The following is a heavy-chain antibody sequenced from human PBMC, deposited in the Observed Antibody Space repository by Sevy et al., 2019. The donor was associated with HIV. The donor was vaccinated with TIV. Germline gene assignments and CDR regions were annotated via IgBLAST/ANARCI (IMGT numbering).Heavy chain of an antibody. CDR2: FYYSGST. CDR1: GGSISSSSYY. Sequence: SETLSLTCAVSGGSISSSSYYWGWIRQPPGKGLEWIGSFYYSGSTYYNPSLKSRVTISVDPSKNQFSLKLGSVTAADTAVYYCARLGNAKYYYDSSGYFQIDYWGQGTLVTVSS. V-gene: IGHV4-39*01. CDR3: ARLGNAKYYYDSSGYFQIDY. D-gene: IGHD3-22*01. J-gene: IGHJ4*02.